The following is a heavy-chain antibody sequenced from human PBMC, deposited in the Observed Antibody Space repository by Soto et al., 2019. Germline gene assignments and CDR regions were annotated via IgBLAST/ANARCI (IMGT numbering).Heavy chain of an antibody. V-gene: IGHV4-59*12. Sequence: QVQLQESGPGLVKPSETLSLTCTVSGGSISSYYWSWIRQPPGKGLEWIGYIYFSGGTNYNPALKRRVTIAVDTSENQFSLKRSSVTAADTAVDYCARESRSWYGSIWDYWGQGTLVTVSS. CDR1: GGSISSYY. J-gene: IGHJ4*02. CDR3: ARESRSWYGSIWDY. D-gene: IGHD6-13*01. CDR2: IYFSGGT.